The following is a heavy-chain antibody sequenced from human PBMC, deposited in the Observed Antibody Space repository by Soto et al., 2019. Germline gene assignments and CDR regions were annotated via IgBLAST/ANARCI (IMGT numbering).Heavy chain of an antibody. CDR1: GFTFSNAW. D-gene: IGHD6-13*01. CDR3: TTVLLSSWSPAEYFQH. Sequence: GGSLRLSCAASGFTFSNAWMSWVRQAPGKGLEWVGRIKSKTDGGTTDYAAPVKGRFTISRDDSKNTLYLQMNSLKTEDTAVYYCTTVLLSSWSPAEYFQHWGQGTLVTVSS. V-gene: IGHV3-15*01. CDR2: IKSKTDGGTT. J-gene: IGHJ1*01.